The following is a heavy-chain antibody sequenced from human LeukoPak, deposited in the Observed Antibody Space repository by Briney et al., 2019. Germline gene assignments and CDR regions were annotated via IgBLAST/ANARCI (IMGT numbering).Heavy chain of an antibody. J-gene: IGHJ4*02. CDR3: ARSPKPHYDFWSGYHSPPSEYFDY. CDR2: IYPGDSDT. D-gene: IGHD3-3*01. V-gene: IGHV5-51*01. CDR1: GYSFTSYW. Sequence: GEPLKISCKGSGYSFTSYWIGWVRQLPGKGLEWMGIIYPGDSDTRYSPSFQGQVTISADKSISTAYLQWSSLKASDTAMYYCARSPKPHYDFWSGYHSPPSEYFDYWGQGTLVTVSS.